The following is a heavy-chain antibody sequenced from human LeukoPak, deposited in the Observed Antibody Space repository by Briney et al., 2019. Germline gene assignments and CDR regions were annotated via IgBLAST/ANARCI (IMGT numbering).Heavy chain of an antibody. CDR2: IFNDGTYN. D-gene: IGHD3/OR15-3a*01. Sequence: GGSLRLSCAASGFTFNNYGMHWVRQAPGKGLKWVAFIFNDGTYNYYADSVKGRFTISRDNSKNTLYLQMSSLRAEDTAVYYCAKGRRWDDFQTNYYVYYFDYWGQGTLVTVSS. CDR1: GFTFNNYG. J-gene: IGHJ4*02. CDR3: AKGRRWDDFQTNYYVYYFDY. V-gene: IGHV3-30*02.